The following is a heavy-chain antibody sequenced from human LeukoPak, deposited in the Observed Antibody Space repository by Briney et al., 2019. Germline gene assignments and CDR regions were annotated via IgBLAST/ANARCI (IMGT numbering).Heavy chain of an antibody. V-gene: IGHV4-59*01. D-gene: IGHD3-22*01. Sequence: SETLSLTCTVSGGSISSYYWSWIRQPPGKGLEWIGYIYYSGSTNYNPSLKSRVTISVDTSKNQFSLRLTSVTPADTAVYYCLAISGDSTGYYNDYWGQGSLVTVSS. CDR3: LAISGDSTGYYNDY. CDR1: GGSISSYY. CDR2: IYYSGST. J-gene: IGHJ4*02.